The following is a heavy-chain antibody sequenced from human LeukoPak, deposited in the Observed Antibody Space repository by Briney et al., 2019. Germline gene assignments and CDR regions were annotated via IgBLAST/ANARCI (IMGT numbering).Heavy chain of an antibody. CDR3: ARDRRLSVYLGLDN. CDR1: GITFSDYW. V-gene: IGHV3-7*01. CDR2: INLDGSEK. J-gene: IGHJ4*02. Sequence: GRSLRLSCATSGITFSDYWMTWVRQTPGKGLEWVANINLDGSEKNYVVSVKGRFTISRDNAKNSLYLQMNSLRADDTAVYYCARDRRLSVYLGLDNWGQGTLVTVSS. D-gene: IGHD5/OR15-5a*01.